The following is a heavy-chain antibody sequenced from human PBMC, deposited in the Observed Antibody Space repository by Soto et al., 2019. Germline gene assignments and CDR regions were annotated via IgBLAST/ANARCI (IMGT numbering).Heavy chain of an antibody. CDR1: GCTFINYG. CDR3: AKDARDCGGDCSGGNWFDP. V-gene: IGHV3-30*18. J-gene: IGHJ5*02. CDR2: ISYDGSNK. D-gene: IGHD2-21*02. Sequence: PCRFMRLSCAASGCTFINYGMHWVRQAPGKGLEWVAVISYDGSNKYYADSVKGRFTISRDNSKNTLYVRMNNLRAEDTAVYYCAKDARDCGGDCSGGNWFDPWGQRTLVTVSS.